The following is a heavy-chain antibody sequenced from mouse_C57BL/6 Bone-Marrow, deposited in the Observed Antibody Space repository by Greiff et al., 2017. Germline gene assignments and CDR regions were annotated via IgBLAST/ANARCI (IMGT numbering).Heavy chain of an antibody. CDR3: ARRGYDYYVDY. CDR1: GYTFTSYW. CDR2: INPSSGYT. J-gene: IGHJ2*01. D-gene: IGHD2-4*01. Sequence: QVQLKESGAELAKPGASVKLSCKASGYTFTSYWMHWVKQRPGQGLEWIGYINPSSGYTKYNQKFKDKATLTADESSSTAYMQLSSLTYEDSAVYYCARRGYDYYVDYWGQGTTLTVSS. V-gene: IGHV1-7*01.